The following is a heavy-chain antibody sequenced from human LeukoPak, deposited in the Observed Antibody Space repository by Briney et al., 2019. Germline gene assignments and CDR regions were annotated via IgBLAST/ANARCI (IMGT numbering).Heavy chain of an antibody. Sequence: GGSLRLSCAASGFTFSSYSMNWVRQAPGKGLEWVSYISSSSSTIYYADSVKGRFTISRDNAKNSLYLQMNSLRAEDTAVYYCARDPLRSGWPLDAFDIWGQGTMVTVSS. CDR1: GFTFSSYS. J-gene: IGHJ3*02. CDR2: ISSSSSTI. D-gene: IGHD6-19*01. V-gene: IGHV3-48*04. CDR3: ARDPLRSGWPLDAFDI.